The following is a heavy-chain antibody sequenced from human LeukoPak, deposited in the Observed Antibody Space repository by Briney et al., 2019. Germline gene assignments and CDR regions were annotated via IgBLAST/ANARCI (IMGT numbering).Heavy chain of an antibody. J-gene: IGHJ4*02. D-gene: IGHD4-17*01. CDR3: ARSDYGDYDY. V-gene: IGHV3-7*01. CDR1: GFTFINYW. Sequence: GGSLRLSCEASGFTFINYWMSWVRQAPGKGLEWVANTKEHGTEKYYVDSVKGRFTISRDNAKNSLYLQMNSLRAEDTAVYYCARSDYGDYDYWGQGTLVTVSS. CDR2: TKEHGTEK.